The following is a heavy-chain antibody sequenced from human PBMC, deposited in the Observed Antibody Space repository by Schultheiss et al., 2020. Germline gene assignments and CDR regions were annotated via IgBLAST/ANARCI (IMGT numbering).Heavy chain of an antibody. J-gene: IGHJ4*02. Sequence: ASVKVSCKASGYTFTSYGISWVRQAPGQGLEWMGWISAYNGNTNYAQKLQGRVTMTTDTSTSTAYMELRSLRSDDTAVYYCAAESRDFSGWPPGDYWGQGTLVTVSS. V-gene: IGHV1-18*01. CDR2: ISAYNGNT. CDR3: AAESRDFSGWPPGDY. CDR1: GYTFTSYG. D-gene: IGHD6-19*01.